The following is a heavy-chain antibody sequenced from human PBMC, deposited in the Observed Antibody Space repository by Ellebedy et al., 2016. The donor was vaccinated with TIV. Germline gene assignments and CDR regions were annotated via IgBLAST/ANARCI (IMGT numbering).Heavy chain of an antibody. CDR1: GGSISSSSYY. J-gene: IGHJ5*02. D-gene: IGHD3-22*01. V-gene: IGHV4-39*07. Sequence: MPSETLSLTCTVSGGSISSSSYYWGWIRQPPGKGLEWIGSIYYSGSTNYNPSLKSRVTISVDTSKNQFSLKLSSVTAADTAVYYCARVNYYDSSGYYYFSSWFDPWGQGTLVTVSS. CDR3: ARVNYYDSSGYYYFSSWFDP. CDR2: IYYSGST.